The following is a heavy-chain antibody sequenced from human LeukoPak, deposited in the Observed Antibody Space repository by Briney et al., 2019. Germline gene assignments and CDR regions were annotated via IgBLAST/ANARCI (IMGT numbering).Heavy chain of an antibody. D-gene: IGHD5-18*01. Sequence: GGALVLSLAAAWFAFSRFWMHGGRPPAGKGVLWVSPIDTDGRTTTYTDFVKAPFTISRDNAKNTVYLQMNSLRAEDTAVYYCATLNSFGNDYWGQGVLVTVSS. CDR1: WFAFSRFW. J-gene: IGHJ4*02. CDR2: IDTDGRTT. CDR3: ATLNSFGNDY. V-gene: IGHV3-74*01.